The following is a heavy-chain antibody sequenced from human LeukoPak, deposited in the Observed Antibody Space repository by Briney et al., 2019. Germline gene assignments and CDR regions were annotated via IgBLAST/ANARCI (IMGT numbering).Heavy chain of an antibody. J-gene: IGHJ4*02. V-gene: IGHV1-8*01. Sequence: XXXXXYDINWVXQAPGQGLEWMGWMNPNSGNTGYAQKFQGRVTITRNTAISTAYMELSSLRSEDTAVYYCARGLPGYSGYQWGQGTLVTVSS. D-gene: IGHD5-12*01. CDR1: XXXXXYD. CDR2: MNPNSGNT. CDR3: ARGLPGYSGYQ.